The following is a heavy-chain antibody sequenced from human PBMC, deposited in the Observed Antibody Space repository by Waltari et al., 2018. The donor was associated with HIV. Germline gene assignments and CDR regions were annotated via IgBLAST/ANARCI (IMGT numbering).Heavy chain of an antibody. V-gene: IGHV3-21*01. CDR1: GFPFSPYS. CDR3: ARPPYNWNFQGFEV. J-gene: IGHJ6*02. D-gene: IGHD1-20*01. CDR2: ISGSSNYI. Sequence: EVQLVESGGGLVKPGGSLRLSCAASGFPFSPYSMNWVRQAPGKGLEWISAISGSSNYIYYTDSVKGRFTISRDNAKNSLYLQMNSLRAEDTAVYYCARPPYNWNFQGFEVWGQGTTVTVSS.